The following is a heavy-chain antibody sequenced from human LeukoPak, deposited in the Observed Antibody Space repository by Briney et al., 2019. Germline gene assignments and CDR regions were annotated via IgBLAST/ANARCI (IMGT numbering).Heavy chain of an antibody. CDR1: GFSLSTRGVG. D-gene: IGHD3-22*01. CDR2: IYWNDDK. V-gene: IGHV2-5*01. Sequence: ESGPTLVKPTQTLTLTCTFSGFSLSTRGVGVGWIRQPPGKALEWLALIYWNDDKRYSPSLKSRLTITKDTSKNQVVLTMTNMDXXXXXXXXXXHXAYSYYDSSGYPDYWGQGTLVAVSS. CDR3: XHXAYSYYDSSGYPDY. J-gene: IGHJ4*02.